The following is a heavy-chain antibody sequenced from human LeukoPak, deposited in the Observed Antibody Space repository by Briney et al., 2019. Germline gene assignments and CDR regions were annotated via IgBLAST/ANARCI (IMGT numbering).Heavy chain of an antibody. Sequence: SETLSLTCTVSGGSISSYYWSWIRQPPGKGLEWIAYLFYSGSTDYNPSLESRVTISVDTSKNQFSLKLRSVTAADTAVYYCATVAIIRGVTYFDYWGQGTLVTVSS. V-gene: IGHV4-59*01. CDR3: ATVAIIRGVTYFDY. J-gene: IGHJ4*02. CDR1: GGSISSYY. CDR2: LFYSGST. D-gene: IGHD5-24*01.